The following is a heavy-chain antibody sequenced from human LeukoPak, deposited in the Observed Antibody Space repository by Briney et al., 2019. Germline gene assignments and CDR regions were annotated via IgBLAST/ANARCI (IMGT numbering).Heavy chain of an antibody. J-gene: IGHJ4*02. V-gene: IGHV3-23*01. CDR1: GFTFSSYA. D-gene: IGHD5-12*01. CDR3: ARDSRRDGYNFDY. Sequence: GGSLRLSCAASGFTFSSYAMSWVRQAPGKGLEWVSAISGSGGSTYYADSVKGRVTISRDNAKNTLYLQMNSLRAEDTAVYYCARDSRRDGYNFDYWGQGTLVTVSS. CDR2: ISGSGGST.